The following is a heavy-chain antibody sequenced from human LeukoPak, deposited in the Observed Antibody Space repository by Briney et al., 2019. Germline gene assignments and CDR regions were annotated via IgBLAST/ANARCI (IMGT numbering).Heavy chain of an antibody. CDR1: GFTSSDAW. CDR3: TTRRQDGW. Sequence: GGSLRLSCVGSGFTSSDAWMSWVRQAPGKGLEWVGRIKSKSDGGTIDYAAPVKGRFTISRDDSRNTLYLQMNGLKTEDTAVYYCTTRRQDGWWGQGTLVTVS. D-gene: IGHD2-15*01. J-gene: IGHJ4*02. V-gene: IGHV3-15*01. CDR2: IKSKSDGGTI.